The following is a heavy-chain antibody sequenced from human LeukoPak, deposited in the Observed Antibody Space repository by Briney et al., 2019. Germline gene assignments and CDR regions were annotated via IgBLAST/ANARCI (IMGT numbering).Heavy chain of an antibody. J-gene: IGHJ2*01. Sequence: GESLRLSCEASGFTFSSYTMSWVRQAPGKGLEWVSTVSGSGSKTYYADSVKGRFTLSSDNSKNALYLQLNSLRPEDTAVYYCAKPVFQYYDSSCYHPDWYFDLCGRGALGTVS. V-gene: IGHV3-23*01. CDR1: GFTFSSYT. CDR2: VSGSGSKT. CDR3: AKPVFQYYDSSCYHPDWYFDL. D-gene: IGHD3-22*01.